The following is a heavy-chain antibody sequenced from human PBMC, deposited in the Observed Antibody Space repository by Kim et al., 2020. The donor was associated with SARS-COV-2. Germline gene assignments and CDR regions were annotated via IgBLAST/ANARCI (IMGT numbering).Heavy chain of an antibody. CDR3: AKGGGNGWSNWFDP. V-gene: IGHV3-23*01. CDR1: GFTFNSYA. J-gene: IGHJ5*02. Sequence: GSLRLSCAASGFTFNSYAMTWVRQAPGKGLEWVSSISGSGGSTLYADSVKGRFTISRDNSKNTLYLQMNSLRADDTAVYYCAKGGGNGWSNWFDPWGQGTLVTVSS. D-gene: IGHD6-19*01. CDR2: ISGSGGST.